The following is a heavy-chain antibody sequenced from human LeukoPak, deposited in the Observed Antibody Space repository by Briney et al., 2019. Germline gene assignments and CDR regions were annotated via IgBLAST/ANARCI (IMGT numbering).Heavy chain of an antibody. CDR2: IYSGGST. CDR1: GGSFSGYY. D-gene: IGHD1/OR15-1a*01. J-gene: IGHJ4*02. Sequence: PSETLSLTCAVYGGSFSGYYWSWIRQAPGKGLEWVSVIYSGGSTDYADSVKGRFTISRDNSKNTLYLQMNSLRAEDTAVYYCARDEHFRGGYFDYWGQGTLVTVSS. V-gene: IGHV3-66*01. CDR3: ARDEHFRGGYFDY.